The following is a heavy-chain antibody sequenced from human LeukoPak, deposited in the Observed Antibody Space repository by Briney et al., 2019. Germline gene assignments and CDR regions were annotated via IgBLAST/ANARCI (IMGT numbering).Heavy chain of an antibody. Sequence: ASETLSLTCTVSGGSISSYYWSWIRQPPGKGLEWIGYIYYSGSTNYNPSLKSRVTISVDTSKNQFSLKLSSVTAADTAVYYCARGSGQGFLEWSPPSYWGQGTLVTVSS. CDR2: IYYSGST. CDR1: GGSISSYY. J-gene: IGHJ4*02. CDR3: ARGSGQGFLEWSPPSY. D-gene: IGHD3-3*01. V-gene: IGHV4-59*01.